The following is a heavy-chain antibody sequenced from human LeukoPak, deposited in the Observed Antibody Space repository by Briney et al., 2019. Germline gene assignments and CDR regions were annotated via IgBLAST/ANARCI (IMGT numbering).Heavy chain of an antibody. J-gene: IGHJ6*02. CDR3: ATYTIAAGGYYYYGMDV. Sequence: SETLSLTCTVSGGSISSYYWNWIRKPPGKGLEWIGYISYSGNTNYNPSLKSRVTISVDTSKNQFSLNLSSVTAADTAVYFCATYTIAAGGYYYYGMDVWGQGTTVTVSS. V-gene: IGHV4-59*08. CDR2: ISYSGNT. CDR1: GGSISSYY. D-gene: IGHD6-13*01.